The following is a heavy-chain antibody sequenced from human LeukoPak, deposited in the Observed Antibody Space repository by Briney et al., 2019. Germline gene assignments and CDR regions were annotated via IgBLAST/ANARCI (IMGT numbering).Heavy chain of an antibody. Sequence: KPSETLSLTCAVYGGSFSGYYWSWIRQPPGKGLEWIGEINHSGSTNYNPSLKSRVTISVDTSKNQFSLKLSSVTAADTAVYYCARGSSIAARPGVYWGQGTLGTVSS. CDR2: INHSGST. V-gene: IGHV4-34*01. J-gene: IGHJ4*02. CDR3: ARGSSIAARPGVY. D-gene: IGHD6-6*01. CDR1: GGSFSGYY.